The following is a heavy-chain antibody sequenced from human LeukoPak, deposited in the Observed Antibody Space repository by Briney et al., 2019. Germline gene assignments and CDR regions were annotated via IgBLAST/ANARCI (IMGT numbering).Heavy chain of an antibody. Sequence: GGSLRLSCAASGFTFSSYVMSWIRQAPGKGLEWVSYINHNAETIYYADSVKGRFTISRDNAKNVLYLQMNRLRDGDTAVYFCARDSAWAFDNWGQGTLVTVSS. CDR3: ARDSAWAFDN. V-gene: IGHV3-48*02. J-gene: IGHJ4*02. D-gene: IGHD1-26*01. CDR2: INHNAETI. CDR1: GFTFSSYV.